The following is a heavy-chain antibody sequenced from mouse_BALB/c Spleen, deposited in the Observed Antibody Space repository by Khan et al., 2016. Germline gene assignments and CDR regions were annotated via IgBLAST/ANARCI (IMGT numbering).Heavy chain of an antibody. D-gene: IGHD2-2*01. Sequence: QVQLKESGPGLVAPSQSLSITCTVSGFSITGFAVNWVRQPPGKGLEWLGVLWGDGSTDYDSAPKSRPSISKDNSKIQVFLRMNSLQTEYTASYYCASYYGFDVGFAYWGQGTLVTVSA. J-gene: IGHJ3*01. V-gene: IGHV2-6-7*01. CDR2: LWGDGST. CDR3: ASYYGFDVGFAY. CDR1: GFSITGFA.